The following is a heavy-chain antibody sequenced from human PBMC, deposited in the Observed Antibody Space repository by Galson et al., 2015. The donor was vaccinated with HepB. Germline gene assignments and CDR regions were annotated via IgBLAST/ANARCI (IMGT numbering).Heavy chain of an antibody. V-gene: IGHV3-23*01. D-gene: IGHD6-19*01. Sequence: SLRLSCAASGFTFSSYAMSWVRQAPGKGLEWVSAIRGSGGSTYYADSVKGRFTISRDNSKNTLYLQMNSLRAEDTAVYYCAKDRSQWLAPYYFDYWGQGTLVTVSS. CDR2: IRGSGGST. CDR3: AKDRSQWLAPYYFDY. CDR1: GFTFSSYA. J-gene: IGHJ4*02.